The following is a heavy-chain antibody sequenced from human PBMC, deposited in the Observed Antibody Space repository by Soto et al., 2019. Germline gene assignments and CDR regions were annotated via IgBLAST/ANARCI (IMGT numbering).Heavy chain of an antibody. J-gene: IGHJ4*02. CDR1: GGTFSSYA. D-gene: IGHD3-22*01. V-gene: IGHV1-69*01. Sequence: QVQLVQSGAEVKKPGSSVKVSCKASGGTFSSYAISWVRQAPGQGLEWMGGIIPIFGTANYAQKFQGRVTITADESTSTAYMELSSLRSEDTAVYYCARDGRTNYYDSSGYYYGFDYWGQRTLVTVSS. CDR2: IIPIFGTA. CDR3: ARDGRTNYYDSSGYYYGFDY.